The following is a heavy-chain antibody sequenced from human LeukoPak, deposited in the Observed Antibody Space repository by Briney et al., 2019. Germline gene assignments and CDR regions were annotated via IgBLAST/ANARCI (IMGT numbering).Heavy chain of an antibody. CDR3: ARVYYYGSGSYLDY. CDR2: IYYSGST. D-gene: IGHD3-10*01. V-gene: IGHV4-39*07. CDR1: GGSISSSSYY. Sequence: PSETLSLTCTVSGGSISSSSYYWGWIRQPPGKGLEWIGSIYYSGSTYYNPSLKSRVTISVDTSKNQFSLKLSSVTAADTAVYYCARVYYYGSGSYLDYWGQGTLVTVSS. J-gene: IGHJ4*02.